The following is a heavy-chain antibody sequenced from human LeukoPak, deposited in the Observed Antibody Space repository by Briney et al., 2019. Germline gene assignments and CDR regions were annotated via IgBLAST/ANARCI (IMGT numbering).Heavy chain of an antibody. Sequence: SETLSLTCTVSGGSISSGGYYWSWIRQPPGKGLEWIGYIYHSGSTYYNPSLKSRVTISVDRSKNQFSLKLSSVTAADTAVYYCARDPSSTSWIGAFDIWGQGTMVTVSS. V-gene: IGHV4-30-2*01. D-gene: IGHD2-2*01. CDR3: ARDPSSTSWIGAFDI. J-gene: IGHJ3*02. CDR2: IYHSGST. CDR1: GGSISSGGYY.